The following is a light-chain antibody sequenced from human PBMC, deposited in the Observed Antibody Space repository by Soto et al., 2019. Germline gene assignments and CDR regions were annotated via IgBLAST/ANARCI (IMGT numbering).Light chain of an antibody. J-gene: IGLJ1*01. CDR3: SSYTSSSTLYV. V-gene: IGLV2-14*01. Sequence: QSALTQPASVSGSPGQSITISCTGTSSDVGTYNYVSWYQQHPRKAPKLIIYDVSNRPSGVSNRFSGSKSGNTASLTISGLQAEDEADYYCSSYTSSSTLYVFATGTKVTVL. CDR1: SSDVGTYNY. CDR2: DVS.